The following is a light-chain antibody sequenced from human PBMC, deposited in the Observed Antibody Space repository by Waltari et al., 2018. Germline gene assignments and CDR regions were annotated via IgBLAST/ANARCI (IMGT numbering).Light chain of an antibody. Sequence: DIQMTQSPSTLSASVGDRVTITCRASQSISSWLAWYQQKPGKAPNLLIYKASRLESGVPSRFSGSGSGTEFTLTISNLQPDDFATYYCQQYDSYSGTFGQGTKVDIK. CDR3: QQYDSYSGT. CDR1: QSISSW. J-gene: IGKJ1*01. CDR2: KAS. V-gene: IGKV1-5*03.